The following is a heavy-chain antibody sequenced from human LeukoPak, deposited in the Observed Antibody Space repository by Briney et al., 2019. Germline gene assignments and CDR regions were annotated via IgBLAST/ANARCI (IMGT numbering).Heavy chain of an antibody. Sequence: PGGSLRLSCAASGFTFSSYSMNWVRQAPGKGLEWVSSISSSSSTIYYADSVKGRFTISRDNAKNSLYLQMNSLRDEDTAVYYCARAVAGTEGWFNSWGQGTLVTVSS. J-gene: IGHJ5*01. CDR1: GFTFSSYS. CDR3: ARAVAGTEGWFNS. V-gene: IGHV3-48*02. CDR2: ISSSSSTI. D-gene: IGHD1-1*01.